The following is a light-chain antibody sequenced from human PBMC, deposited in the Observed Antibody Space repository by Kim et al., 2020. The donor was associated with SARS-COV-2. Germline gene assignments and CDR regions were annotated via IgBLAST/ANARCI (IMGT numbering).Light chain of an antibody. CDR2: LNSDGSH. Sequence: QLVLTQSPSASASLGASVKLTCTLSSGHSSYSIAWYQQQPEKGPRYLMKLNSDGSHSKGDGIPDRFSGSSSGAERHLTISSLQSDDEADYYCQTWGTGTVVFGGGTKLTVL. CDR1: SGHSSYS. CDR3: QTWGTGTVV. V-gene: IGLV4-69*01. J-gene: IGLJ2*01.